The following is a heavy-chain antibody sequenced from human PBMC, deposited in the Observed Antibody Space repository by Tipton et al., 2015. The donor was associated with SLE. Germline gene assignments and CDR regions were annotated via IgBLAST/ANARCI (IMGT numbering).Heavy chain of an antibody. J-gene: IGHJ4*02. CDR3: ARAGRLGELSLLGY. V-gene: IGHV4-61*08. CDR2: IYYSGST. D-gene: IGHD3-16*02. Sequence: TLSLTCAVSGGSISSGGYSWSWIRQPPGKGLEWIGYIYYSGSTNYNPSLKSRVTISVDTSKNQFSLKLSSVTAADTAVYYCARAGRLGELSLLGYWGQGTLVTVSS. CDR1: GGSISSGGYS.